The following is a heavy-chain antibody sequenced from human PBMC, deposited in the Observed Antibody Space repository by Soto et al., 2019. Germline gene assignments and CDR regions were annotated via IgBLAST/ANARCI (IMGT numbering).Heavy chain of an antibody. CDR3: AKDHPAEVYDY. CDR1: GFSFSTYG. J-gene: IGHJ4*02. V-gene: IGHV3-30*18. Sequence: GGSLRLSCAASGFSFSTYGMHWVRQAPGKGLEWVAFISNDGSNKYYADSVKGRFTISRDNSKNTLYLQMNSLRAEDTAVYYCAKDHPAEVYDYWGQGTRVTVS. CDR2: ISNDGSNK.